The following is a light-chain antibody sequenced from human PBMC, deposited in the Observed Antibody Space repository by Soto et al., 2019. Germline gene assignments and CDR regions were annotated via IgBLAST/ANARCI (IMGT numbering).Light chain of an antibody. CDR3: CSYAGTVAYV. CDR2: EVN. J-gene: IGLJ1*01. CDR1: SSDIGNYHL. V-gene: IGLV2-23*02. Sequence: QSALTQPASVSGSPGQSITISCAGTSSDIGNYHLVSWYQQHPGKAPKLIIYEVNKRPSGISDRFSGSKSGNTASLTISGLQAEDEADYYCCSYAGTVAYVFGSGTKLTVL.